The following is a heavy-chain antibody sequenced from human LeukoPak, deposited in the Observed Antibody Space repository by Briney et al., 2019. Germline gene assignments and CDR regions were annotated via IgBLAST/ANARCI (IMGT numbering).Heavy chain of an antibody. CDR2: INHSGST. CDR1: GGSFSGYY. Sequence: PSETLSLTCAVYGGSFSGYYWSWIRQPPGKGLEWIGEINHSGSTNYNPSLKSRVTISVDTSKNQFSLKLSSVTAADTAVYYCARGRTEKYYFDYWGQGTLVTVSS. J-gene: IGHJ4*02. V-gene: IGHV4-34*01. CDR3: ARGRTEKYYFDY. D-gene: IGHD3/OR15-3a*01.